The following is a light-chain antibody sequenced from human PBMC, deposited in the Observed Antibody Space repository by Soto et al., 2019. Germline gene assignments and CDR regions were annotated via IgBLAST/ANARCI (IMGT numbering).Light chain of an antibody. CDR3: QQYNNRPYT. J-gene: IGKJ2*01. V-gene: IGKV3-15*01. CDR2: GAS. CDR1: QSVSSN. Sequence: EIVMTQSPATLSVSPGERATLSCRASQSVSSNLAWYQQKPGQAPRLLIYGASTRATGIPARFSGSGSGTEFTLSISSLQSEDFAGYYCQQYNNRPYTFGQGTKLEIK.